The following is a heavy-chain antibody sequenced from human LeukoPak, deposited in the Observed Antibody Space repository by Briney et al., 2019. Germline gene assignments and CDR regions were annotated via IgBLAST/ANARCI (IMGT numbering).Heavy chain of an antibody. D-gene: IGHD5-18*01. Sequence: GGSLRLSCAASGFTFSSYAMSWVRQAPGKGLEGVSAISCSGGSSYYADSVKGRFTISSDNPKNTLYLQMNSLRAEDTAVYYCAKDRGVGYSYGFDYWGQGTLVTVSS. CDR2: ISCSGGSS. V-gene: IGHV3-23*01. CDR3: AKDRGVGYSYGFDY. CDR1: GFTFSSYA. J-gene: IGHJ4*02.